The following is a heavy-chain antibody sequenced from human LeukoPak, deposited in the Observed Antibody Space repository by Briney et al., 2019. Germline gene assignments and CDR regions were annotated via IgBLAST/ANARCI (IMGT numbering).Heavy chain of an antibody. V-gene: IGHV3-30-3*01. CDR1: GFTFSSYA. CDR2: ISYDGSNK. CDR3: ARGRYGSSSWYGY. D-gene: IGHD6-13*01. Sequence: GGSLRLSCAASGFTFSSYAMHWVRQAPGKGLEWVAVISYDGSNKYYADSVKGRFTISRDNSKNTLYLQMNSLRAEDTAVYYCARGRYGSSSWYGYWGQGTLVTVSS. J-gene: IGHJ4*02.